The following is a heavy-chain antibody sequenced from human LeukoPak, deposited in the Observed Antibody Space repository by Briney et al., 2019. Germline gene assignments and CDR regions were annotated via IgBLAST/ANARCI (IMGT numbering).Heavy chain of an antibody. J-gene: IGHJ4*02. Sequence: GGSLRLSCAASGFTFSSYAMHWVRQAPGKGLEWVAVISYDGSNKYYADSVKGRFTISRDNSKNTLYLQMNSLRAEDTAVYYCARRMVRRAIDYWGQGTLVTVSS. CDR2: ISYDGSNK. V-gene: IGHV3-30*04. CDR3: ARRMVRRAIDY. CDR1: GFTFSSYA. D-gene: IGHD3-10*01.